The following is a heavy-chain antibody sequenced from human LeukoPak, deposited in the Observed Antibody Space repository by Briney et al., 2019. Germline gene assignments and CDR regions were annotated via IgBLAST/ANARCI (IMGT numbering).Heavy chain of an antibody. J-gene: IGHJ6*02. D-gene: IGHD3-3*01. CDR3: ARTPTYGFWSGYTLDV. V-gene: IGHV3-48*03. CDR2: ISGGGSNI. Sequence: PGGSLRLSCVASGFIFSTYEMNWVRQAPGKGLEWVSYISGGGSNIYYADSVKGRFTVSRDDAKNSLYLQMNSLRAEDTAVYYCARTPTYGFWSGYTLDVWGQGTTVTVSS. CDR1: GFIFSTYE.